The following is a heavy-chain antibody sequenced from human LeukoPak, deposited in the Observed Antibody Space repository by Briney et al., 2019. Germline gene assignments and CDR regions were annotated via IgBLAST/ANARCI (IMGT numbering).Heavy chain of an antibody. Sequence: SGGSLRLSCAASGFTFSSYAMSWVRQAPGKGLEWVSAISGSGGSTYYADSVKGRFTISRDNAKNSLYLQMDSLRAEDTAVYYCAKALTTVTTAGPKKYYYYGMDVWGQGTTVTVSS. V-gene: IGHV3-23*01. CDR1: GFTFSSYA. CDR3: AKALTTVTTAGPKKYYYYGMDV. CDR2: ISGSGGST. J-gene: IGHJ6*02. D-gene: IGHD4-17*01.